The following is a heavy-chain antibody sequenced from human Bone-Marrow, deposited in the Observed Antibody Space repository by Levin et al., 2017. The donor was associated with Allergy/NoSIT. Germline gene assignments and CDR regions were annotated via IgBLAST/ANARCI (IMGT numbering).Heavy chain of an antibody. Sequence: GSLRLSCTVSGGSVSSSNYYWGWVRQPPGKGLEWIGTISYSGSAYDNPSLKSRVTISVDTSKNQFSLKLNSVTAADTAVYYCARHVETGAGIVLDWFDPWGQGTLVTVSS. J-gene: IGHJ5*02. CDR3: ARHVETGAGIVLDWFDP. V-gene: IGHV4-39*01. CDR1: GGSVSSSNYY. CDR2: ISYSGSA. D-gene: IGHD2-15*01.